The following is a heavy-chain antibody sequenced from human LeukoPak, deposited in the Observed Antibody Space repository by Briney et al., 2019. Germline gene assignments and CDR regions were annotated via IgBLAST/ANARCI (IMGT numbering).Heavy chain of an antibody. CDR1: GSIFSSHW. D-gene: IGHD5-18*01. CDR2: INKDGSEK. V-gene: IGHV3-7*01. CDR3: AREVDAIVTDFDY. Sequence: PGGSLRLSCAASGSIFSSHWMSWVRQAPGKGLEWVANINKDGSEKYYVDSVKGRFTISRDNAKNSLYLQMNSLRAEDTAVYYCAREVDAIVTDFDYWGQGTLVTVSS. J-gene: IGHJ4*02.